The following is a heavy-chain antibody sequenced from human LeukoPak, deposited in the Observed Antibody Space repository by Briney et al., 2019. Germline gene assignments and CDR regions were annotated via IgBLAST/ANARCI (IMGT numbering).Heavy chain of an antibody. CDR1: GVTFSSDE. D-gene: IGHD1-26*01. J-gene: IGHJ6*02. Sequence: GGSLRLSCAASGVTFSSDEMDWVRQAPGKGLGWVSYISSSGSTIYYADSVKGRFTIPRDNATNSLYLQMNSLRAEDTAVYYCARGQYSGRYYRVLLGNYYGMDVWGQGTTVTVSS. CDR3: ARGQYSGRYYRVLLGNYYGMDV. V-gene: IGHV3-48*03. CDR2: ISSSGSTI.